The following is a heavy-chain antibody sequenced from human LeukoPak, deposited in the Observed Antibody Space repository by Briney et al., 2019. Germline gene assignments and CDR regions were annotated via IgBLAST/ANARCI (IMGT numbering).Heavy chain of an antibody. V-gene: IGHV4-59*01. CDR1: GGSISSYY. CDR2: IYYSGST. J-gene: IGHJ6*02. CDR3: ARARAPQEHYYYGMDV. Sequence: SETLSLTCTVSGGSISSYYWSWIRQPPGKGLEWIGYIYYSGSTNYNPSLKSRVTISVDTSKNQFSLKLSSVTAADTAVYYCARARAPQEHYYYGMDVWGQGTTVTVSS.